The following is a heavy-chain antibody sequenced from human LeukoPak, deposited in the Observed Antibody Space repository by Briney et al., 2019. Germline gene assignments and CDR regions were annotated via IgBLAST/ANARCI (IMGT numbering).Heavy chain of an antibody. Sequence: GESLKISCKGSGYSFATYWIGWVRQMPGRGLEWMGIIYPGDSDTTYSPSFQGQVTISVDKSVSTAFLQWSSPKASDSAMYYCARYIDYGDSRRYFDYWGQGTLVTVSA. CDR3: ARYIDYGDSRRYFDY. CDR2: IYPGDSDT. CDR1: GYSFATYW. D-gene: IGHD4-17*01. J-gene: IGHJ4*02. V-gene: IGHV5-51*01.